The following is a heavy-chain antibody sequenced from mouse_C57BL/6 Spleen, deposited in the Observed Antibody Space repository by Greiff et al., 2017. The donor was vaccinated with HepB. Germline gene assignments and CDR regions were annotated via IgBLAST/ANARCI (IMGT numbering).Heavy chain of an antibody. CDR2: IYPGDGDT. CDR3: ARNRGYDYGYFDV. Sequence: VKLMESGPELVKPGASVKISCKASGYAFSSSWMNWVKQRPGKGLEWIGRIYPGDGDTNYNGKFKGKATLTADKSSSTAYMQLSSLTSEDSAVYFCARNRGYDYGYFDVWGTGTTVTVSS. J-gene: IGHJ1*03. CDR1: GYAFSSSW. V-gene: IGHV1-82*01. D-gene: IGHD2-3*01.